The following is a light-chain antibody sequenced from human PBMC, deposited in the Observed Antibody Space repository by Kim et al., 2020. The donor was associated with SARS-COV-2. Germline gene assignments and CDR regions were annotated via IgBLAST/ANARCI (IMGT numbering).Light chain of an antibody. CDR3: QGWDSSTWV. V-gene: IGLV3-9*01. Sequence: ALEQTGRISCGGKNVGNKNVSWYQQKAGQPPVLVIYRDSNRPSGIPERFSGSNAGKTVTLTISRAQAGDEADYYRQGWDSSTWVFGGGTQLTVL. CDR2: RDS. J-gene: IGLJ3*02. CDR1: NVGNKN.